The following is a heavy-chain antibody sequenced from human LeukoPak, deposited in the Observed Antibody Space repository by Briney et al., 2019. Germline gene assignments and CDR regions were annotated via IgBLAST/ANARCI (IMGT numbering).Heavy chain of an antibody. CDR3: ARGDIDYYDSSGYYPFDI. CDR1: GYTFTSYG. D-gene: IGHD3-22*01. J-gene: IGHJ3*02. V-gene: IGHV1-18*01. Sequence: ASVKVSCKASGYTFTSYGISWVRQAPGQGLEWMGWISAYNGNTNYAQKLQGRVTMTTDTSTSTAYMELSRLRSDDTAVYYCARGDIDYYDSSGYYPFDIWGQGTMVTVSS. CDR2: ISAYNGNT.